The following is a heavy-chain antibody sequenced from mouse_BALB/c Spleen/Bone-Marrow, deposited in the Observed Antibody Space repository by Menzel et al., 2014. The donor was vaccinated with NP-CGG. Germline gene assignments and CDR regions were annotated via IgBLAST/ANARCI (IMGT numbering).Heavy chain of an antibody. Sequence: VQLQQSGAELVKPGASVKLSCKASGYTFSDYIVHWIKQRSGQGLEWIGWFYPGSGNIKYNEKFKDKATLTADKSSSTVYMELSRSTSEDSAVYFCTRHFYGSSYFDYWGQGTTLTVSS. CDR2: FYPGSGNI. CDR3: TRHFYGSSYFDY. CDR1: GYTFSDYI. V-gene: IGHV1-62-2*01. J-gene: IGHJ2*01. D-gene: IGHD1-1*01.